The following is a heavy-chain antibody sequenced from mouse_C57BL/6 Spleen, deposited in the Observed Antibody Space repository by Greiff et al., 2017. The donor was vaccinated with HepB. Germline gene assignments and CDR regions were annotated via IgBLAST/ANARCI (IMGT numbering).Heavy chain of an antibody. V-gene: IGHV5-17*01. D-gene: IGHD1-1*01. J-gene: IGHJ1*03. CDR3: ARPRVITTVVDWYFDV. CDR2: ISSGSSTI. Sequence: EVQLQQSGGGLVKPGGSLKLSCAASGFTFSDYGMHWVRQAPEKGLEWVAYISSGSSTIYYADTVKGRFTISRDNAKNTLFLQMTSLRSEDTAMYYCARPRVITTVVDWYFDVWGTGTTVTVSS. CDR1: GFTFSDYG.